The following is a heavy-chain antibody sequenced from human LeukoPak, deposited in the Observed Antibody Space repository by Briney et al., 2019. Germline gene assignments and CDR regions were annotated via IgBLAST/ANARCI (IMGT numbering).Heavy chain of an antibody. D-gene: IGHD6-13*01. CDR2: IYYSGST. J-gene: IGHJ5*02. CDR1: GGSFSGYY. V-gene: IGHV4-34*01. CDR3: VVCIAAAGMDMRFDP. Sequence: SETLSLTCAVSGGSFSGYYWSWIRQPPGKGLEWIGSIYYSGSTYYNPSLKSRVTISVDTSKNQFSLKLSSVTAADTAVYYCVVCIAAAGMDMRFDPWGQGTLVTVSS.